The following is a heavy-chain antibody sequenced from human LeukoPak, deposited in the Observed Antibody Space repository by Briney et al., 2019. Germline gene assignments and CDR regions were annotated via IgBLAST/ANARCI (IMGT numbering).Heavy chain of an antibody. D-gene: IGHD1-26*01. CDR3: ARAVEATQGGHYYYYYMDV. J-gene: IGHJ6*03. V-gene: IGHV4-59*01. Sequence: SETLSLTCTVSGGSISTYYWTWIRQPPGKGLEWIGNIYYSGSTNYNPSLKSRVTISLDTSKSQFSLKLTSVTAADTAVYYCARAVEATQGGHYYYYYMDVWGKGATVTVSS. CDR2: IYYSGST. CDR1: GGSISTYY.